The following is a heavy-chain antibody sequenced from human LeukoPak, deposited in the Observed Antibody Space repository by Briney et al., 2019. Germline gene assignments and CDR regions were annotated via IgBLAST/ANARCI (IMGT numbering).Heavy chain of an antibody. J-gene: IGHJ4*02. CDR1: GGSISSYY. V-gene: IGHV4-59*01. Sequence: KPSETLSLTCTVSGGSISSYYWSRIRQPPGKGLEWIGYTYYSGSTNYNPSLKSRVTISVDTSKNQFSLKLSSVTAADTAVYYCARAYGSGSYYVFDYWGQGTLVTVSS. D-gene: IGHD3-10*01. CDR3: ARAYGSGSYYVFDY. CDR2: TYYSGST.